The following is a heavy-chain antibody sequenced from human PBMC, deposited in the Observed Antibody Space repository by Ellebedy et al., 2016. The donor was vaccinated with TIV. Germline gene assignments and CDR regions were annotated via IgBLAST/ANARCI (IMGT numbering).Heavy chain of an antibody. CDR3: GVVTQGY. CDR2: IYPGGSDT. D-gene: IGHD4-23*01. CDR1: GYSFSKYW. J-gene: IGHJ4*02. Sequence: GGSLRLXCKGSGYSFSKYWIAWVRQLPGKGPEWMGIIYPGGSDTRYSPSFQGQVTISADTSISTAYLQWSSLKASDNAMYYCGVVTQGYWGQGTLVTVSS. V-gene: IGHV5-51*01.